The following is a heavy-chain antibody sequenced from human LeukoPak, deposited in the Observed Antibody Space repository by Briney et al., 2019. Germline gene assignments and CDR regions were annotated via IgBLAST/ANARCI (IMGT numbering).Heavy chain of an antibody. V-gene: IGHV3-30-3*02. J-gene: IGHJ3*02. CDR2: ISYDGNNK. CDR3: AKLMTTVTTSAFDI. CDR1: GFIFSSYA. D-gene: IGHD4-17*01. Sequence: GGSLRLSCAASGFIFSSYAMHWVRQAPGKGLEWVAVISYDGNNKYYADSVKGRFTISRDNSKNTLYLQMNSLRAEDTAVYYCAKLMTTVTTSAFDIWGQGTMVTVSS.